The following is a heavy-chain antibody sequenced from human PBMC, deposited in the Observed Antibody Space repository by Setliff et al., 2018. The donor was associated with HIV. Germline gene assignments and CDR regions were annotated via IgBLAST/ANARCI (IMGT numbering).Heavy chain of an antibody. CDR3: ARVYDSSGYYFDF. CDR2: IYHSGSS. J-gene: IGHJ4*02. D-gene: IGHD3-22*01. Sequence: LRETLSLTCAVSGGSIRSSNWWSWVRQPPGKGLEWIGEIYHSGSSNYNPSLKSRVTISVDKSKNQFSLKMSTVTAADTAVYYCARVYDSSGYYFDFWGQGTLVTVSS. V-gene: IGHV4-4*03. CDR1: GGSIRSSNW.